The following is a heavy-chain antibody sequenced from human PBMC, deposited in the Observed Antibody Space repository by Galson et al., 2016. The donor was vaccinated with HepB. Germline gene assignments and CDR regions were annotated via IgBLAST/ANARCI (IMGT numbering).Heavy chain of an antibody. Sequence: SLRLSCAASGFTLRTPWMSWVRQPPGKGPEWVAHINPDGSQTYSVDSVKGRFNISKDNAKKSLYLRMNSLRADDTAVYYCARDPMRFAFDLWGQGTMVTVSS. CDR3: ARDPMRFAFDL. CDR1: GFTLRTPW. V-gene: IGHV3-7*01. J-gene: IGHJ3*01. CDR2: INPDGSQT.